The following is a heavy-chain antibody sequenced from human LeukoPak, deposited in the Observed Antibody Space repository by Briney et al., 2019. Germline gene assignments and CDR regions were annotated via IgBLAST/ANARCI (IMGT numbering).Heavy chain of an antibody. Sequence: ASVKVSCKASGYTFTGYYMHWVRQAPGQGLEWMGWINPNSGGTNYAQKFQGWVTMTRDTSVSTAYMELSRLRSDDTAVYYCARGFKYYYGSGSHLEYYYGMDVWGKGTTVTVSS. CDR2: INPNSGGT. CDR1: GYTFTGYY. D-gene: IGHD3-10*01. CDR3: ARGFKYYYGSGSHLEYYYGMDV. V-gene: IGHV1-2*04. J-gene: IGHJ6*04.